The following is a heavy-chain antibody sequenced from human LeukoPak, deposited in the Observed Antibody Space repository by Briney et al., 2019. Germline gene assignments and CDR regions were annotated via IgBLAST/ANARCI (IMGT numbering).Heavy chain of an antibody. Sequence: SETLSLTCTVSGGSISSGDSYWSWIRQPPGKGLEWIGYIYYSGSTYYNPSLKSRVTISVDTSKNQFSLKLSSVTAADTAVYYCAMEYYDILAGAFDIWGQGTMVTVSS. V-gene: IGHV4-30-4*01. D-gene: IGHD3-9*01. CDR3: AMEYYDILAGAFDI. J-gene: IGHJ3*02. CDR2: IYYSGST. CDR1: GGSISSGDSY.